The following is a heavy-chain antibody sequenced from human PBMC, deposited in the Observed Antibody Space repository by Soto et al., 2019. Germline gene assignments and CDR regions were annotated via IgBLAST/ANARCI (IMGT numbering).Heavy chain of an antibody. V-gene: IGHV4-39*01. CDR3: ARHAAIAAAGTGDYFDY. Sequence: TSETLSLTCTVSGGSISSSIYYWGWIRQPPGKGLEWIGSIYYSGSTYYNPSLKSRVTISVDTSKNQFSLKLSSVTAADTAVYYCARHAAIAAAGTGDYFDYWGQGTLVTVSS. D-gene: IGHD6-13*01. CDR1: GGSISSSIYY. CDR2: IYYSGST. J-gene: IGHJ4*02.